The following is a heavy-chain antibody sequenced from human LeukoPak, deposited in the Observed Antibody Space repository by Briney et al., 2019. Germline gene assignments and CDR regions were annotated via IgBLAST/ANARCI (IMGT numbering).Heavy chain of an antibody. D-gene: IGHD1-1*01. CDR1: GFTFSSYA. CDR3: ARVIMRNDVVLDY. CDR2: ISYDGSNK. J-gene: IGHJ4*02. V-gene: IGHV3-30*04. Sequence: TGGSLRLSCAASGFTFSSYAMHWVRQAPGKGLEWVAVISYDGSNKYYTDSVKGRFTISRDNSKNTLYLQINSLRAEDTAVYYCARVIMRNDVVLDYWGQGTLVTVSS.